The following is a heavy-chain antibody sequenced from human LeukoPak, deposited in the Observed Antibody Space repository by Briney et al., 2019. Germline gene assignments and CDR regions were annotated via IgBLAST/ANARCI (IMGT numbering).Heavy chain of an antibody. CDR1: GGSFSGYY. D-gene: IGHD2-2*01. J-gene: IGHJ4*02. CDR3: ARRPPRGYCSSTSCYYYYFDY. Sequence: SETLSLTCAVYGGSFSGYYWSWIRQPPGKGLEWLGEINHSGSTNYNPSLKSRVTISVDTSKNQFSLKLSSVTAADTAVYYCARRPPRGYCSSTSCYYYYFDYWGQGTLVTVSS. CDR2: INHSGST. V-gene: IGHV4-34*01.